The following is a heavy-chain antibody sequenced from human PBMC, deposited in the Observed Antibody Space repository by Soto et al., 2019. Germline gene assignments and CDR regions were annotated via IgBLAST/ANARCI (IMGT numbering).Heavy chain of an antibody. V-gene: IGHV1-3*04. CDR2: INTGNGNT. CDR3: ARGGGYNWNYGWFGP. D-gene: IGHD1-7*01. J-gene: IGHJ5*02. Sequence: QVQLVQSGAEEKKPGASVKVSCKASGYTFTSYAMHWVRQAPGQRLEWMGWINTGNGNTKYSQKFQGRVTITRDTSASTAYMELSSLRSEDTAVYYCARGGGYNWNYGWFGPWGQVTMVTVSS. CDR1: GYTFTSYA.